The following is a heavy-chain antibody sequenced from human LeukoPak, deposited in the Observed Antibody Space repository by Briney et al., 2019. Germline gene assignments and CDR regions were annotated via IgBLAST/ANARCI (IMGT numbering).Heavy chain of an antibody. CDR1: GGTFSSYA. V-gene: IGHV1-69*13. J-gene: IGHJ4*02. CDR2: IIPIFGTA. CDR3: ARDRRDHYDFWSGYPFDY. Sequence: ASVNVSCKASGGTFSSYAISWVRQAPGQGLEWMGGIIPIFGTANYAQKFQGRVTITADESTSTAYMELSSLRSEDTAVYYCARDRRDHYDFWSGYPFDYWGQGTLVTVSS. D-gene: IGHD3-3*01.